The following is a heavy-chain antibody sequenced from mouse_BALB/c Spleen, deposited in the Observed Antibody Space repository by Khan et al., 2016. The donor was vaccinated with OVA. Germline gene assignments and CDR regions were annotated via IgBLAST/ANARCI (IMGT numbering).Heavy chain of an antibody. CDR2: IWSDGST. J-gene: IGHJ4*01. CDR1: GFSLTNYG. Sequence: QMQLEESGPGLVAPSQSLSITCTISGFSLTNYGVHWVRQPPGKGLEWLVVIWSDGSTTYNSALKSGLTISKDNSKSQVFLKMNSLQTDDTDMYFCARQPYYHYNIMDYWGQGTSVTVSS. V-gene: IGHV2-6-1*01. CDR3: ARQPYYHYNIMDY. D-gene: IGHD2-10*01.